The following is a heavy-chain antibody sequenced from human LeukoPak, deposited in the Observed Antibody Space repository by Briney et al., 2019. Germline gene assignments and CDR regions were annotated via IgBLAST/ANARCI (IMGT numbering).Heavy chain of an antibody. V-gene: IGHV4-59*08. Sequence: SETLSLTCTISGGSINNYYWSWIRQPPGKGLEWIGYIYYSGSTNYNPSLNSRVNISLDTSKNHFSLRLSSVTAADTAVYYCARQTAKNVDTARFDYWGQGTLVTVSS. D-gene: IGHD5-18*01. CDR3: ARQTAKNVDTARFDY. CDR1: GGSINNYY. CDR2: IYYSGST. J-gene: IGHJ4*02.